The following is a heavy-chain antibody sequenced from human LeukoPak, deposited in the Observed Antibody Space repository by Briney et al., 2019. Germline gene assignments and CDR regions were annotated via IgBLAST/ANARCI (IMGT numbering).Heavy chain of an antibody. CDR1: GGSISSYY. D-gene: IGHD3-10*01. CDR2: IYTSGST. J-gene: IGHJ4*02. CDR3: ARAVLSYFYGSGSTPGFDY. Sequence: SETLSLTCTVSGGSISSYYWSWIRQPAGKGLEWIGRIYTSGSTNYNPSLKSRVTISVDTSKSQFSLKLSSVTAADTAVYYCARAVLSYFYGSGSTPGFDYWGQGTLVTVSS. V-gene: IGHV4-4*07.